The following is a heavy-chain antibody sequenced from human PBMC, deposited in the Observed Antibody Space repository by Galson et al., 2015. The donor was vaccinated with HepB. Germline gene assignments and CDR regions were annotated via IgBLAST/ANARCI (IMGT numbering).Heavy chain of an antibody. J-gene: IGHJ6*03. CDR2: IWYDGSNK. V-gene: IGHV3-33*01. Sequence: SLRLSCAASGFTFSSYGMHRVRQAPGKGLEWVAVIWYDGSNKYYADSVKGRFTISRDNSKNTLYLQMNSLRAEDTAVYYCARNRPAATDYYYYYMDVWGKGTTVTVSS. CDR1: GFTFSSYG. CDR3: ARNRPAATDYYYYYMDV. D-gene: IGHD2-2*01.